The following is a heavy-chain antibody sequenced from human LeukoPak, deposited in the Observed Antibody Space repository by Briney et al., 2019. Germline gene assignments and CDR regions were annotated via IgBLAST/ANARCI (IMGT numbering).Heavy chain of an antibody. Sequence: PGGSLRLSCAASGFTFSSYAMSWVRQAPGKGLELVANMKQDRSEKYYVDSVKGRFTISRDNAKNSLYLQMDSLRVEDTAVYYCAREGWDLNALDIWGQGTMVTVSP. D-gene: IGHD1-26*01. CDR3: AREGWDLNALDI. V-gene: IGHV3-7*01. J-gene: IGHJ3*02. CDR2: MKQDRSEK. CDR1: GFTFSSYA.